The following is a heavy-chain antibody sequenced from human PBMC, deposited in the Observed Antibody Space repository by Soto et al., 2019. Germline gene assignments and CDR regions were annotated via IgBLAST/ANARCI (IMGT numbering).Heavy chain of an antibody. CDR1: GYSFTSYG. Sequence: PGEYLKISCKGSGYSFTSYGIGWVRQMPGKGLEWMGIIYPGDSDTRYITSFQGQVTISDDKSIRTAYLQWSSLKASDTAMYYCARPNSSSVYYGMHXWGQVTTVTVS. J-gene: IGHJ6*02. CDR2: IYPGDSDT. CDR3: ARPNSSSVYYGMHX. V-gene: IGHV5-51*01. D-gene: IGHD6-6*01.